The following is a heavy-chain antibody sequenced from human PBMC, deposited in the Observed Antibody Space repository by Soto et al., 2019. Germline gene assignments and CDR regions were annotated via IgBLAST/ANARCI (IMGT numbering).Heavy chain of an antibody. Sequence: SETLSLTCTVSGGSISSYYWSWIRQPPGKGPEWIGYIYYSGSTNYSPSLKSRVIMSVDTSKNQFSLKLSSVTAADTAVYYCARDPAYYGMDVWGQGTTVTVSS. CDR3: ARDPAYYGMDV. CDR2: IYYSGST. V-gene: IGHV4-59*01. J-gene: IGHJ6*02. CDR1: GGSISSYY.